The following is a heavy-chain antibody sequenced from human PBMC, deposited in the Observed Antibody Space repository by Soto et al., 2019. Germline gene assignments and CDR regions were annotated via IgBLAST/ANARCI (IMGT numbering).Heavy chain of an antibody. Sequence: VGSLRLSCVVAASTFGRSAISWVRQAPGDGLHRVTTITDTGGDAKYADSGRGRFTISRDYSKKPLYLHMCSLRADDSAVYSCARGSKGSYPGSRIYNFWGRRTLVTVSS. CDR2: ITDTGGDA. J-gene: IGHJ4*02. V-gene: IGHV3-23*01. D-gene: IGHD3-10*01. CDR1: ASTFGRSA. CDR3: ARGSKGSYPGSRIYNF.